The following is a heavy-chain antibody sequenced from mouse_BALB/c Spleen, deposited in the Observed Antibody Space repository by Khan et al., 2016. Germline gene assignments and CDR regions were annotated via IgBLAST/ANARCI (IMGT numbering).Heavy chain of an antibody. J-gene: IGHJ3*01. CDR1: GYTFTSYW. CDR3: ARWAYYGIYLFAY. CDR2: INPSTGYT. D-gene: IGHD2-10*01. Sequence: QVQLQQSGAELAKPGASVKMSCKASGYTFTSYWMHWVKQRPGQGLEWIGYINPSTGYTEYNQKFKDKATLTADKSSSTAYMQLSSLTSEDSAVYYCARWAYYGIYLFAYWGQGTLVTVSA. V-gene: IGHV1-7*01.